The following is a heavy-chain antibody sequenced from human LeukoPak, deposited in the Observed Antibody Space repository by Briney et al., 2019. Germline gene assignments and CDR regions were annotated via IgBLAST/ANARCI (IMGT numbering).Heavy chain of an antibody. V-gene: IGHV1-18*01. CDR2: ISAYNGNT. Sequence: ASVTVSCKASGYTFTIYGISWVRRAPGQGLEWMGWISAYNGNTNYAQKLQGRVTMTTDTSTSTAYMELRSLRSDDTAVYYCARDHIAVAGNAAFDIWGQGTMVTVSS. CDR3: ARDHIAVAGNAAFDI. D-gene: IGHD6-19*01. J-gene: IGHJ3*02. CDR1: GYTFTIYG.